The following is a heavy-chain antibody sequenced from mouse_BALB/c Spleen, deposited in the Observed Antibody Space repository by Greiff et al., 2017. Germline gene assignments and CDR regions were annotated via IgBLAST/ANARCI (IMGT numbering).Heavy chain of an antibody. CDR2: ISNGGGST. J-gene: IGHJ4*01. D-gene: IGHD1-1*01. Sequence: EVKLMESGGGLVQPGGSLKLSCAASGFTFSSYTMSWVRQTPEKRLEWVAYISNGGGSTYYPDTVKGRFTISRDNAKNTLYLQMSSLTSEDTAMYYCASYGSSYYYAMDYWGQGTSVTVSS. CDR3: ASYGSSYYYAMDY. CDR1: GFTFSSYT. V-gene: IGHV5-12-2*01.